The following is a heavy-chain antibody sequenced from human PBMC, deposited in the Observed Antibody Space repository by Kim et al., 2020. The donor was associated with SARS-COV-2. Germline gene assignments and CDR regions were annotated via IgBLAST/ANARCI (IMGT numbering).Heavy chain of an antibody. CDR1: GYTFTSYA. V-gene: IGHV1-3*01. J-gene: IGHJ4*02. CDR2: INAGNGNT. D-gene: IGHD6-19*01. Sequence: ASVKVSCKASGYTFTSYAMHWVRQAPGQRLEWMGWINAGNGNTKYSQKFQGRVTITRDTSASTAYMELSSLRSEDTAVYYCASSRVHSSGWYANFYYWGQGTLVTVSS. CDR3: ASSRVHSSGWYANFYY.